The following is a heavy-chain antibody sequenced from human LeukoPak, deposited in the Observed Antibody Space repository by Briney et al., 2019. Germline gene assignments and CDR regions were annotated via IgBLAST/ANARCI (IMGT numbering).Heavy chain of an antibody. V-gene: IGHV3-23*01. CDR3: AKDRSWGTPRGLDN. Sequence: RSGGSLRLSCAASGFTFSSYSMNWVRQAPGKGLEWVAVIDGNGGSPYYADSVKGRFTISRDNSKNTLYLQMNSLRAEDTAVYSCAKDRSWGTPRGLDNWGQGILVTVSS. J-gene: IGHJ4*02. CDR1: GFTFSSYS. CDR2: IDGNGGSP. D-gene: IGHD3-16*01.